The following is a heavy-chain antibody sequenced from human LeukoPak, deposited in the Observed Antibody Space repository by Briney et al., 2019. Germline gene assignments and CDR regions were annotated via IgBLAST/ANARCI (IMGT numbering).Heavy chain of an antibody. Sequence: ASVKLSCKSSGYTFTSYGISWVRQAPGQGLELMGCITTYSGNTNYAQKLQGRVTMTTDTSTSTASLELRSQSSDDTAVYFCARLQRGGDAFDIWGQGTMVTVAS. D-gene: IGHD6-25*01. J-gene: IGHJ3*02. CDR1: GYTFTSYG. CDR2: ITTYSGNT. V-gene: IGHV1-18*01. CDR3: ARLQRGGDAFDI.